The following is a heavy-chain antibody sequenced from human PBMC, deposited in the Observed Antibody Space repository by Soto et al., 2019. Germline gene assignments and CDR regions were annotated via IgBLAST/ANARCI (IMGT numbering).Heavy chain of an antibody. CDR3: ARELTIFGKPDY. V-gene: IGHV3-48*04. CDR2: ISSSGSTI. D-gene: IGHD3-3*01. J-gene: IGHJ4*02. Sequence: GGSLRLSCAASGFTFSSYAMSWVRQAPGKGLEWVSYISSSGSTIYYADSVKGRFTISRDNAKNSLYLQMNSLRAEDTAVYYCARELTIFGKPDYWGQGTLVTVSS. CDR1: GFTFSSYA.